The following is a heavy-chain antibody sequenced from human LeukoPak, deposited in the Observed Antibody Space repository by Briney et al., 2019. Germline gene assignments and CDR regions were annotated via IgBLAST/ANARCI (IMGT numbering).Heavy chain of an antibody. J-gene: IGHJ4*02. D-gene: IGHD1-26*01. V-gene: IGHV4-39*01. Sequence: SETLSLTCTVSGGSISSSNYYWDWVRQPPGQGLEWIGSIHYSGSTYYNPSLRSRVTVSVDTSKNQFSLKMSSVTAADTAVYYCAKTTGRGTVDPGTSGYITFWGQGTLVTVS. CDR2: IHYSGST. CDR3: AKTTGRGTVDPGTSGYITF. CDR1: GGSISSSNYY.